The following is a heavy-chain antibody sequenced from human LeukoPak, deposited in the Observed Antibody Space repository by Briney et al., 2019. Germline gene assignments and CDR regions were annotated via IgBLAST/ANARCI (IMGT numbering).Heavy chain of an antibody. V-gene: IGHV4-34*01. Sequence: ASETLSLTCAVYGGSFSGYYWSWIRQPPGKGLEWIGEINHSGSTNYNPSLKSRVTISVDTSKNQFSLKLSSVTAADTAVYCCARGSLAGEDYWGQGTLVTVSS. J-gene: IGHJ4*02. D-gene: IGHD2-21*01. CDR3: ARGSLAGEDY. CDR1: GGSFSGYY. CDR2: INHSGST.